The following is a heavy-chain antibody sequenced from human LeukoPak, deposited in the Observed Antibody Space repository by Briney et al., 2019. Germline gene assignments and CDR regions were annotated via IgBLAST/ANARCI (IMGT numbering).Heavy chain of an antibody. V-gene: IGHV1-69*13. CDR2: IIPIFGTA. Sequence: GASVTVSCTASGGTFSSYAISWVRQAPGQGLEWMGGIIPIFGTANYAQKFQDRVTITADESTSTAYMELSSLRSEDTAVYYCARSWAYYGSPPSAFDIWGQGTMVTVSS. CDR3: ARSWAYYGSPPSAFDI. J-gene: IGHJ3*02. CDR1: GGTFSSYA. D-gene: IGHD3-22*01.